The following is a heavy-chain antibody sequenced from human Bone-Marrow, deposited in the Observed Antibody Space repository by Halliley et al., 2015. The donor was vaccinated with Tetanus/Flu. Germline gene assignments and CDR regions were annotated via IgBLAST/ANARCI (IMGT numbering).Heavy chain of an antibody. D-gene: IGHD2-2*01. V-gene: IGHV3-23*01. Sequence: SLRLSCAASGFTFTNHGTSWVRQAPGKGLEWVSTISGSGGSTYDAESVKGRFTISRDNSENTLYLQMSSLRAEDTALYYCARGSGCTNGRPYGMDVWAPGPPV. CDR1: GFTFTNHG. J-gene: IGHJ6*02. CDR2: ISGSGGST. CDR3: ARGSGCTNGRPYGMDV.